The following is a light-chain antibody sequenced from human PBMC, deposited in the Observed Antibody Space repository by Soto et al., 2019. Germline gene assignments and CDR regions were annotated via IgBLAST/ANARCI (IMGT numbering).Light chain of an antibody. CDR2: EVS. Sequence: QSVLTQPASVSGSPGQSITISCSGTSSDVGSYDHVAWYQQFPGKTPKLMIYEVSNRPSGVSSRFSGSKSGNTASLTISGLQAEDEADYYCISYTGSSTSYVFGSRTK. CDR3: ISYTGSSTSYV. V-gene: IGLV2-14*01. J-gene: IGLJ1*01. CDR1: SSDVGSYDH.